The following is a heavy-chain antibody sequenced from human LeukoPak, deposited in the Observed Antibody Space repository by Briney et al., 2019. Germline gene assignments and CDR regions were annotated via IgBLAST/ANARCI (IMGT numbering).Heavy chain of an antibody. CDR3: ATTQGHSSSWYYFDY. CDR2: ISYDGSNK. D-gene: IGHD6-13*01. V-gene: IGHV3-30-3*01. CDR1: GFTFSSYA. Sequence: GGSLRLSCAASGFTFSSYAMHWVRQAPGKGLEWVAVISYDGSNKYYADSVKGRFTISRDNSKNTLYLQMNSLRAEDTAVYYCATTQGHSSSWYYFDYWGQGTLVTVSS. J-gene: IGHJ4*02.